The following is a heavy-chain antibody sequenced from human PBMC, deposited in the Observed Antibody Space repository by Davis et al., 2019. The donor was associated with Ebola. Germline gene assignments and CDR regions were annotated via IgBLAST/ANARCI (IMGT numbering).Heavy chain of an antibody. CDR3: QKLGGYWYFDL. J-gene: IGHJ2*01. Sequence: PGGSLRLSCTTSGFAFGDYSVTWVRQGPGKGLEWLGFIRSKAYGGTTEYAASVKGRFTISRDDSKSIAYLQMSSLKTEDTAVYYCQKLGGYWYFDLWGRGALVTVSS. D-gene: IGHD6-13*01. CDR1: GFAFGDYS. CDR2: IRSKAYGGTT. V-gene: IGHV3-49*04.